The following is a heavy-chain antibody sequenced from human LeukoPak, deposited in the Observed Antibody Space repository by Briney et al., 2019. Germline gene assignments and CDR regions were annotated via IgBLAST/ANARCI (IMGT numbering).Heavy chain of an antibody. CDR1: RXTFSDYY. CDR3: ARRGGSTATGYYFDY. J-gene: IGHJ4*02. D-gene: IGHD3-10*01. CDR2: ISSSTSYT. Sequence: GGSLRLSCAASRXTFSDYYLSWIRQAPGKGLEWVSYISSSTSYTNYADSVKGRFTTSGDNAKNSLYLQMNSLRAEDTAVYYCARRGGSTATGYYFDYWGQGTLVTVSS. V-gene: IGHV3-11*06.